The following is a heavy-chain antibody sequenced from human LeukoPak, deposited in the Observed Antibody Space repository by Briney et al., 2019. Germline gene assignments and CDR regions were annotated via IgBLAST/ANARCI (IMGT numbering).Heavy chain of an antibody. D-gene: IGHD3-10*01. CDR2: IYYSGST. Sequence: PSETLSLTCTVSGGSISSYYWSWIRQPPGKGLERIGYIYYSGSTNYNPSLKSRVTISVDTSKNQFSLKLSSVTAADTAVYYCARAVYGSGSYCYFDYWGQGTLVTVSS. J-gene: IGHJ4*02. CDR3: ARAVYGSGSYCYFDY. V-gene: IGHV4-59*01. CDR1: GGSISSYY.